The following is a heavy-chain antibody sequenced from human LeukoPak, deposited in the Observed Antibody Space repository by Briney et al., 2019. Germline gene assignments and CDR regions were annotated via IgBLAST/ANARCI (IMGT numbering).Heavy chain of an antibody. CDR3: ARSVVVVAATTYYYYYYMDV. CDR1: GFTFNRYG. J-gene: IGHJ6*03. V-gene: IGHV3-7*03. Sequence: GGSLRLSCAASGFTFNRYGMYWVRQAPGKGLEWVANIKQDGSEKYYVDSVKGRFTISRDNAKNSLYLQMNSLRAEDTAVYYCARSVVVVAATTYYYYYYMDVWGKGTTVTISS. CDR2: IKQDGSEK. D-gene: IGHD2-15*01.